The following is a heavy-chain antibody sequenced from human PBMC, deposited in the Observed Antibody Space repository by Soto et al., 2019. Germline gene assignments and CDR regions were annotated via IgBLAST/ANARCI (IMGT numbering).Heavy chain of an antibody. CDR1: GFTLSMSA. J-gene: IGHJ3*01. CDR3: AKARGIIAKAGDALDV. CDR2: IMDSADRT. Sequence: GSSLRLSCASSGFTLSMSAVNWVRQAPGQGLEGVSYIMDSADRTYYADSVKCRFTISGDRSKNTVSLQMDSLRAEDTAVYYCAKARGIIAKAGDALDVWGQGAKVNVSS. D-gene: IGHD3-10*01. V-gene: IGHV3-23*01.